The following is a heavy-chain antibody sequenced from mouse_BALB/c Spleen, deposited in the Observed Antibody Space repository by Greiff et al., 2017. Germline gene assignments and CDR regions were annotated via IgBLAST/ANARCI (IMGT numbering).Heavy chain of an antibody. CDR1: GYAFSSYW. CDR2: IYPGDGDT. Sequence: QVQLQQSGAELVRPGSSVKISCKASGYAFSSYWMNWVKQRPGQGLEWIGQIYPGDGDTNYNGKFKGKATLTADKSSSTAYMQLSSLTSEDSAVYFCARGGLRRDYYFDYWGQGTTLTVSS. V-gene: IGHV1-80*01. D-gene: IGHD2-4*01. J-gene: IGHJ2*01. CDR3: ARGGLRRDYYFDY.